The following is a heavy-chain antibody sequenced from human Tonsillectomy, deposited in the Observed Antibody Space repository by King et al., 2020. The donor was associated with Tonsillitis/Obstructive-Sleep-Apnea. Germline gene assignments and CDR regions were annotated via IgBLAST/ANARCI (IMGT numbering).Heavy chain of an antibody. CDR3: ARPPGWYFDL. J-gene: IGHJ2*01. Sequence: VQLQQWGAGLLKPSEPLSLTCAVYGGSFSGYYWSWIRQPPGKGLEWIGEINHSGSTNYNPSLKSRVTISVDTSKNQFSLKLSSVTAADTAVYYCARPPGWYFDLWGRGTLVTVSS. CDR1: GGSFSGYY. CDR2: INHSGST. V-gene: IGHV4-34*01.